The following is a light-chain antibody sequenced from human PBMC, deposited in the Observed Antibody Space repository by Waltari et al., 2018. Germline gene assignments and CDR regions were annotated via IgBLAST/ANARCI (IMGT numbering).Light chain of an antibody. CDR3: QQYDTYPIYT. CDR1: QDITKY. J-gene: IGKJ2*01. CDR2: HAS. Sequence: DIQMTQSPSSLSASVGDRVTIPCRASQDITKYLAWFQQKPGRAPKLLIFHASSLESGVPSRFSGGGSGVEFTLTISSLQPDDFATYYCQQYDTYPIYTFGQGTKLEIK. V-gene: IGKV1-16*01.